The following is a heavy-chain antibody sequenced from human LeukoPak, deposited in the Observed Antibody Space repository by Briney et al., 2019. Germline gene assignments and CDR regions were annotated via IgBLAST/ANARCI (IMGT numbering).Heavy chain of an antibody. J-gene: IGHJ5*02. CDR1: GYTFTSYG. V-gene: IGHV1-18*01. CDR2: ISAYNGNT. Sequence: GASVKVSCKASGYTFTSYGISWVRQAPGQGLEWMGWISAYNGNTNYAQKLQGRVTMTTDTSTSTAYMELRSLRSDDTAVYYCARAVGSSGWYVGLNWFDPWGQGTLVTVSS. CDR3: ARAVGSSGWYVGLNWFDP. D-gene: IGHD6-19*01.